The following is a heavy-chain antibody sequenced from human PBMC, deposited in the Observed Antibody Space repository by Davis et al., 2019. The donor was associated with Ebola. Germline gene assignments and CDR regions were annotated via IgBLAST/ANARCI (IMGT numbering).Heavy chain of an antibody. CDR3: ARGGYCSSTSCYGFRYYYGMDV. V-gene: IGHV4-4*02. J-gene: IGHJ6*02. D-gene: IGHD2-2*01. CDR2: IYHSGST. Sequence: SETLSLTCAVSGGSISSSSWWSWVRQPPGKGLEWIGEIYHSGSTNYNPSLKSRVTISVDKSKNQFSLKLSSVTAADTAVYYCARGGYCSSTSCYGFRYYYGMDVWGQGTTVTVSS. CDR1: GGSISSSSW.